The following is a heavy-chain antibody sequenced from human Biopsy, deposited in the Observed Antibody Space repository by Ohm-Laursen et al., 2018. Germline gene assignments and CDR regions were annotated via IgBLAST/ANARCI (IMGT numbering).Heavy chain of an antibody. V-gene: IGHV4-4*07. D-gene: IGHD3-3*01. J-gene: IGHJ3*01. CDR1: GASMTGYF. Sequence: TLSLTCIVSGASMTGYFWTWVRQPAGKGLEWIGHIYTIGDTTYNPSLESRVTMSLDTSKNQFSLKMTSLTAADTAVYFCAREDEGLLRALDLWGQGTMVTASS. CDR2: IYTIGDT. CDR3: AREDEGLLRALDL.